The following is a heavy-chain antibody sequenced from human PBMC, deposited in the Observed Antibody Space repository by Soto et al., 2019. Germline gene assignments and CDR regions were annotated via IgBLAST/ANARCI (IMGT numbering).Heavy chain of an antibody. J-gene: IGHJ6*02. CDR1: GYTFTSYA. V-gene: IGHV1-3*01. CDR2: INAGNGNT. CDR3: ARVERTTVSYYYYGMDV. Sequence: ASVKVSCKASGYTFTSYAMHWVRQAPGQRLEWMGWINAGNGNTKYSQKFQGRVTITRDTSASTAYMELSSLRSEDTAVYYCARVERTTVSYYYYGMDVWGQGTTVTVSS. D-gene: IGHD4-17*01.